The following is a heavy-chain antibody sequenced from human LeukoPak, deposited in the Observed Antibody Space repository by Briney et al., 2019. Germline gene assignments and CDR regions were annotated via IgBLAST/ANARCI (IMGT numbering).Heavy chain of an antibody. CDR2: IYPGDSTT. CDR3: ARGPLPLGIAAAGHVQH. J-gene: IGHJ1*01. V-gene: IGHV5-51*01. D-gene: IGHD6-13*01. Sequence: GESLKISCKASGYSFSSYWIAWVRQMPGKGLEWMGIIYPGDSTTRYSPSFQGQVTISADKSVITAHLQWRSLKASDTAMYYCARGPLPLGIAAAGHVQHWGQGTLVTVSS. CDR1: GYSFSSYW.